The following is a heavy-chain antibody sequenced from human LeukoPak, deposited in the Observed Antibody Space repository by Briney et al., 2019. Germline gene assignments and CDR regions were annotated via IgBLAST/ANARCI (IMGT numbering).Heavy chain of an antibody. V-gene: IGHV1-46*01. CDR1: GYTFTSYY. CDR2: INPSTGGT. CDR3: ARDYYLRYFDY. Sequence: GASVKVSCKPSGYTFTSYYMHWVRQAPGQGLEWMGIINPSTGGTTYAQKFQGRVTMTRDTSISTAYMELSRLRSDDTAVYYCARDYYLRYFDYWGQGTLVTVSS. D-gene: IGHD3-22*01. J-gene: IGHJ4*02.